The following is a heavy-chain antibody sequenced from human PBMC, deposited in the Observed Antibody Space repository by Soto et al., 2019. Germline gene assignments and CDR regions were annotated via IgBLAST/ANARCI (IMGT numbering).Heavy chain of an antibody. V-gene: IGHV1-18*04. CDR3: ARDRGHIVVVTAIYYYYGMDV. D-gene: IGHD2-21*02. Sequence: SVKVSCKASRYTFTMYGISWGRQAPVQGLEWMGWISAYNGNTNYAQKLQGRVTMTTDTSTSTAYMELRSLRSDDTAVYYCARDRGHIVVVTAIYYYYGMDVWGQGTTVTVSS. CDR1: RYTFTMYG. J-gene: IGHJ6*02. CDR2: ISAYNGNT.